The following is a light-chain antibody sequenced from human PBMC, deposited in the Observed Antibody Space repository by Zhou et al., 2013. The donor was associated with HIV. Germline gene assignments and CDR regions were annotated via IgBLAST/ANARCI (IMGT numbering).Light chain of an antibody. CDR3: SSYTTSNTVI. V-gene: IGLV2-14*03. J-gene: IGLJ2*01. CDR2: DVN. CDR1: NSDVGNYNF. Sequence: QSALTQPASVSGSRGQSITLSCTGTNSDVGNYNFVSWYQQHPGRAPKLMIYDVNKRPSGVSNRFSGSKSGNTASLTISGLQGEDETDYYCSSYTTSNTVIFGGGTKLTVL.